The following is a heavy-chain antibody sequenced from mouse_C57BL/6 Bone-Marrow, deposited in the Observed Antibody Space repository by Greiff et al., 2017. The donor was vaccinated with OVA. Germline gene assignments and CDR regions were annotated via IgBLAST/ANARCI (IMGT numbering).Heavy chain of an antibody. CDR2: INPYNGDT. J-gene: IGHJ4*01. Sequence: VQLQQSGPELVKPGDSVKISCKASGYSFTGYFMNWVMQSHGKSLEWIGRINPYNGDTFYNQKFKGKATLTVDKSSSTAHMELRSLTSEDSAVYYCARYRYYGSTYYAMDYWGQGTSVTVSS. V-gene: IGHV1-20*01. D-gene: IGHD1-1*01. CDR1: GYSFTGYF. CDR3: ARYRYYGSTYYAMDY.